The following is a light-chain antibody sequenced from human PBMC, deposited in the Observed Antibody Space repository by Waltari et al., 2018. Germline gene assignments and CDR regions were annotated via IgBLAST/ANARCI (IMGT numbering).Light chain of an antibody. Sequence: DIKMTQSPSSLSASAGDRVTITCRASQGISNYVAWYQQKPGKAPKLLIYAASTLQSGVPSRFSGSGSGTDFTLTISSLQPEDVATYYCQKYNGAPRTFGQGTKVEIK. CDR1: QGISNY. CDR3: QKYNGAPRT. CDR2: AAS. J-gene: IGKJ1*01. V-gene: IGKV1-27*01.